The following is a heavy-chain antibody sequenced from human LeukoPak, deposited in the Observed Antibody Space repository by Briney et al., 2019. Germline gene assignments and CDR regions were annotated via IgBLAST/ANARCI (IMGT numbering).Heavy chain of an antibody. D-gene: IGHD1-1*01. Sequence: GGSLRRSCAASGFTFSSYAMSWVRQAPGKGLEWVSGISGSGGSTYYADSVKGRFTISRDSSKNTLYLQMSSLRAEDTAVYYCAQDPPRRAAGTGVYWGQGTLVTVSS. J-gene: IGHJ4*02. CDR3: AQDPPRRAAGTGVY. V-gene: IGHV3-23*01. CDR1: GFTFSSYA. CDR2: ISGSGGST.